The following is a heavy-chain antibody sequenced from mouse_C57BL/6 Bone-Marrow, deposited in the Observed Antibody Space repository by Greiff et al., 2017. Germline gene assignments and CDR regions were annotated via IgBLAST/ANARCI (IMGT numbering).Heavy chain of an antibody. J-gene: IGHJ2*01. Sequence: VQLQQSGAELVKPGASVKMSCKASGYTFTTSPIEWMKQNHGKSLEWIGNFHPYNDDTKYNEKFKGKATLTVEKSSSTVYLELSRLTSDDSAVYYCARGGNNGGYYFDYWGQGTTLTVSA. D-gene: IGHD1-1*02. CDR1: GYTFTTSP. V-gene: IGHV1-47*01. CDR3: ARGGNNGGYYFDY. CDR2: FHPYNDDT.